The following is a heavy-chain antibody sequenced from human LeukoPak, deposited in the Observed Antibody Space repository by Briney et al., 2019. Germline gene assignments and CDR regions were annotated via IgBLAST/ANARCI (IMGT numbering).Heavy chain of an antibody. D-gene: IGHD2-15*01. CDR1: GFTFGSYS. V-gene: IGHV3-23*01. CDR2: ISGSSGTT. CDR3: AKGKDIVVVVAATRSYYYGMDV. J-gene: IGHJ6*02. Sequence: PGGSLRLSCLASGFTFGSYSMSWVRQAPGKGLEWVASISGSSGTTDYGDSVKGRFTISRDNSKNTLYLQMNSLRAEDTAVYYCAKGKDIVVVVAATRSYYYGMDVWGQGTTVTVSS.